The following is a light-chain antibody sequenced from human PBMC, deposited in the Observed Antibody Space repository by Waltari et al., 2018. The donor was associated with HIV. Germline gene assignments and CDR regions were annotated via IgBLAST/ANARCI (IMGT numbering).Light chain of an antibody. CDR3: SSYTTNSTHYV. J-gene: IGLJ1*01. CDR2: EVN. CDR1: SSDIGFYNF. Sequence: QSALTQPASVSGSPGQSITISCTGTSSDIGFYNFVSWCQQHPGKAPKLMIYEVNNRPSVVSNRFSGSKSGNTASLTISGLQAEDEADYYCSSYTTNSTHYVFGTGTKVTVL. V-gene: IGLV2-14*01.